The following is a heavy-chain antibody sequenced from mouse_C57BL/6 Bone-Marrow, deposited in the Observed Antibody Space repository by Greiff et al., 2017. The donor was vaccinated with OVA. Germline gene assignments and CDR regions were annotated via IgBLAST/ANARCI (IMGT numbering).Heavy chain of an antibody. CDR3: ARGGYYGNPWFAY. D-gene: IGHD2-1*01. J-gene: IGHJ3*01. Sequence: EVKLEESGPGLVKPSQSLSLTCSVTGYSITSGYYWNWIRQFPGNKLEWMGYISYDGSNNYNPSLKNRISITRDTSKNQFFLKLNSVTTEDTATYYCARGGYYGNPWFAYWGQGTLVTVSA. V-gene: IGHV3-6*01. CDR2: ISYDGSN. CDR1: GYSITSGYY.